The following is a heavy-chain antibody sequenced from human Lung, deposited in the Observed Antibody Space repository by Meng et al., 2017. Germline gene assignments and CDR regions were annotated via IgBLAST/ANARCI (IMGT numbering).Heavy chain of an antibody. Sequence: GQSGGEVKKTGAPVKVSCQASGYTFTSYDINWVRQATGQGLEWMGWMNPNSGNTGYAQKFQGRVTMTRNTSISTAYMELSSLRSEDTAVYYCARGLLRHIGGNWFDPWGQGTLVTVSS. J-gene: IGHJ5*02. D-gene: IGHD3-16*01. CDR3: ARGLLRHIGGNWFDP. CDR1: GYTFTSYD. V-gene: IGHV1-8*01. CDR2: MNPNSGNT.